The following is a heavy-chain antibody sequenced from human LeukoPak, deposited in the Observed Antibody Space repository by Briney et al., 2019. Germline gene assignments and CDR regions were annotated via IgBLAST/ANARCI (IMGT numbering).Heavy chain of an antibody. Sequence: PGGSLRLSCAASGFTFSSYAMSWVRQAPGKGLEWVSAISGSGGSTYYADSVKGRFTISRDNSKNTLYLQMNGLRAEDTAVYYCAKDASFMITFGGVIVPDWFDPWGQGTLVTVSS. V-gene: IGHV3-23*01. CDR3: AKDASFMITFGGVIVPDWFDP. J-gene: IGHJ5*02. CDR2: ISGSGGST. D-gene: IGHD3-16*02. CDR1: GFTFSSYA.